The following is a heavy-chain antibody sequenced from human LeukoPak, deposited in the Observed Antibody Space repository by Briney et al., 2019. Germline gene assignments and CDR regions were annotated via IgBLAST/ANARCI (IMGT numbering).Heavy chain of an antibody. Sequence: QSGGSLRLSCAASGFTFSSYAMNWVRQAPGKGLEWVSVISGSGGSTDYADSVKGRFTISRDNSKNTLYLKMNSLRAEDTAVYYCAKDQRPTGTRGAFDIWGQGTMVTVSS. CDR1: GFTFSSYA. D-gene: IGHD1-7*01. CDR2: ISGSGGST. CDR3: AKDQRPTGTRGAFDI. J-gene: IGHJ3*02. V-gene: IGHV3-23*01.